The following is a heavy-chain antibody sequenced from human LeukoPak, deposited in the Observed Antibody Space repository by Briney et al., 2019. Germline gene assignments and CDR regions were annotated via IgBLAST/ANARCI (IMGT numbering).Heavy chain of an antibody. V-gene: IGHV4-4*09. CDR2: IYTSGST. J-gene: IGHJ6*03. CDR1: GGSISSYY. D-gene: IGHD3-22*01. CDR3: ARGVVYYYDSSGYYNDYYYYYVDV. Sequence: PSETLSLTCTVSGGSISSYYWSWIRQPPGKGLEWIGYIYTSGSTNYNPSLKSRVTISVDTSKNQFSLKLSSVTAADTAVYYCARGVVYYYDSSGYYNDYYYYYVDVWGKGTTVTVSS.